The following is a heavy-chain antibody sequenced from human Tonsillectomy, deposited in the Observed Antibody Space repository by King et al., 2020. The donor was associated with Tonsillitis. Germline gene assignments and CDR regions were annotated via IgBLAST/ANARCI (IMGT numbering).Heavy chain of an antibody. D-gene: IGHD1-1*01. CDR3: ARDLMSGDWNDPLGYFDY. CDR2: ISKDGSEK. V-gene: IGHV3-30*04. CDR1: GFTFSNYA. Sequence: QVQLVESGGGVVQPGRSLRLSCAASGFTFSNYAMHWVRQAPGKGLEWVAIISKDGSEKYYADSVKGRFTISRDNSKNKMYVQMNSLTADDTAVYYCARDLMSGDWNDPLGYFDYWGQGTLVTVSS. J-gene: IGHJ4*02.